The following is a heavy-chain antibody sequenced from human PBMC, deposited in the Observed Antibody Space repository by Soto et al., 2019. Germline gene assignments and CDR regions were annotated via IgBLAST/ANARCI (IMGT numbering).Heavy chain of an antibody. CDR3: ATYYDGPGGKNFFEY. V-gene: IGHV3-15*07. Sequence: EVQLVESGGGLVKPGGSLRLSCEASGFTFKNAWMNWVRQAPVKGLEWVGRIRSETEGGTTEYAPPVKGRFSLSRDDSKNTVYLQMNSLKTEDTAVYYCATYYDGPGGKNFFEYWGQGTLGTVSS. CDR1: GFTFKNAW. CDR2: IRSETEGGTT. D-gene: IGHD3-10*01. J-gene: IGHJ4*02.